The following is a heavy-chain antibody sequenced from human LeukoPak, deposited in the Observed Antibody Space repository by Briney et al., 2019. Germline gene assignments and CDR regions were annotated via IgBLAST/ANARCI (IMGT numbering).Heavy chain of an antibody. CDR3: ARGGTFDI. J-gene: IGHJ3*02. CDR2: ISGSGGST. V-gene: IGHV3-23*01. Sequence: PGGSLRLSCAASGFTFSSYAMTWVRQAPGKGLEWVSAISGSGGSTYYADSVKGRFTISRDNAKNSLYLQMNSLRVEDTAIYYCARGGTFDIWGQGTRVTVSS. CDR1: GFTFSSYA.